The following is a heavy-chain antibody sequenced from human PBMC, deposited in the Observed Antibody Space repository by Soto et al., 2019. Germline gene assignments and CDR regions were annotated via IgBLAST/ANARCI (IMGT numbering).Heavy chain of an antibody. CDR2: IYYSGSN. J-gene: IGHJ4*02. V-gene: IGHV4-31*03. CDR1: GGSISSGGYY. Sequence: QVQLQESGPGLVKPSQTLSLTCTVSGGSISSGGYYWSWIRQHPGKGLEWIGYIYYSGSNYYNPSLKSRVTIAVDTSKNQFALKLSSVTAADTAVYYCARGLAPRDYDFWSGYLIDYWGQGTLVTVSS. D-gene: IGHD3-3*01. CDR3: ARGLAPRDYDFWSGYLIDY.